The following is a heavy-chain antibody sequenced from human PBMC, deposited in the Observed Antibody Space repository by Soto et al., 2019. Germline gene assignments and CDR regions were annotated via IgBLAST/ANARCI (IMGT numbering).Heavy chain of an antibody. V-gene: IGHV4-31*03. D-gene: IGHD3-10*01. J-gene: IGHJ4*02. CDR2: IYNSGST. Sequence: QVQLQESGPGLVKPSQTLSLICTVSGGSISSGGYYWSWIRQRPGKGLEWIGYIYNSGSTYYSSSLKSRLNISGDTSKNQFSLKLSSVTAADSAVYYCARSKGRSFFDYCGQGTLVTVSS. CDR1: GGSISSGGYY. CDR3: ARSKGRSFFDY.